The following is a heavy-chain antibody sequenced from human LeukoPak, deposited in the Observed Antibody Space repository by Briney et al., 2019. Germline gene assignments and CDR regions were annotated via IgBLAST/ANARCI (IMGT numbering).Heavy chain of an antibody. J-gene: IGHJ6*02. CDR3: ARRWGSGNYYGSGSSLYYYYGMDV. CDR1: GGSFSGYY. V-gene: IGHV4-34*01. Sequence: PSETLSLTCAVYGGSFSGYYWSWIRQPPGKGLEWIGEINHSGSTNYNPSLKSRVTISVDTSKNQFSLKLSSVTAADTAVYYCARRWGSGNYYGSGSSLYYYYGMDVWGQGTTVTVSS. CDR2: INHSGST. D-gene: IGHD3-10*01.